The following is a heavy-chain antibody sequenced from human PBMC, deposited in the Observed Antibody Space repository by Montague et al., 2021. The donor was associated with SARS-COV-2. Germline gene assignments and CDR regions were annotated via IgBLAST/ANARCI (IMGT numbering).Heavy chain of an antibody. CDR1: GGTFNEYY. J-gene: IGHJ2*01. CDR3: VRGTGGHITIFEVVINYWYFDV. CDR2: INYSGRT. Sequence: SETLSLTCAVYGGTFNEYYWAWIRQAPGKGLEWIGEINYSGRTNXSPSLKSRATVLVDPSKNQFSLRLTSVTAADTAVYYCVRGTGGHITIFEVVINYWYFDVWGRGTPVTISS. V-gene: IGHV4-34*01. D-gene: IGHD3-3*01.